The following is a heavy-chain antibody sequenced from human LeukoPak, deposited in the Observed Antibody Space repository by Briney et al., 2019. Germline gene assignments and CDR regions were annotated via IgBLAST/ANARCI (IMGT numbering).Heavy chain of an antibody. J-gene: IGHJ6*04. CDR1: GFTFSSYE. CDR3: AELGITMIGGV. V-gene: IGHV3-48*03. D-gene: IGHD3-10*02. Sequence: LAGGSLRLPCAASGFTFSSYEMNWVGQAPGKGLEWVSYISSSGSTIYYADCVKGRFTISRDNAKNSLYLQMNSLRAEDTAVYYCAELGITMIGGVWGKGTTVTISS. CDR2: ISSSGSTI.